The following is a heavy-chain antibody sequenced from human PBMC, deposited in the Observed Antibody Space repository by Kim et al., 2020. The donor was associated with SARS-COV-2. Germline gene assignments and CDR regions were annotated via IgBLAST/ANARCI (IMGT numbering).Heavy chain of an antibody. J-gene: IGHJ4*02. CDR1: GGSISSGGYY. Sequence: SETLSLTCTVSGGSISSGGYYWSWIRQHPGKGLEWIGYIYYSGSTYYNPSLKSRVTISVDTSKNQFSLKLSSVTAADTAVYYCARDSYYYGSGSSYLDYWGQGTLVTVSS. D-gene: IGHD3-10*01. CDR2: IYYSGST. CDR3: ARDSYYYGSGSSYLDY. V-gene: IGHV4-31*03.